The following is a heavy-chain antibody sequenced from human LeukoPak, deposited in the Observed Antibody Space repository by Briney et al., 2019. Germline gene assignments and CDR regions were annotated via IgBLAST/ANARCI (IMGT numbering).Heavy chain of an antibody. CDR1: GGSFSDYY. V-gene: IGHV4-34*01. J-gene: IGHJ5*02. Sequence: SETLSLTCAVYGGSFSDYYWSWIRQSPGKGLEWMGEINHSGSTNYNPSLKSRATISVDTSKNQFSLKLNSVTAADTAVYYCASCSSTSWYAGDWFDPWGQGTLVTVSS. D-gene: IGHD2-2*01. CDR3: ASCSSTSWYAGDWFDP. CDR2: INHSGST.